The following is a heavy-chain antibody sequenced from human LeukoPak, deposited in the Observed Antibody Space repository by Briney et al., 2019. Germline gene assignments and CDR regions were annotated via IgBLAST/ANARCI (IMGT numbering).Heavy chain of an antibody. Sequence: TLSLTCTVSGGSLSSRSYYWSWIRQPAGKGLESIGRFYTSGRTNYNPSFKSRVTISVDTSKIQFPLRLSSVTAADTAVYYCARDEWELSFDYWGQGALVTVSS. CDR1: GGSLSSRSYY. D-gene: IGHD1-26*01. CDR2: FYTSGRT. V-gene: IGHV4-61*02. CDR3: ARDEWELSFDY. J-gene: IGHJ4*02.